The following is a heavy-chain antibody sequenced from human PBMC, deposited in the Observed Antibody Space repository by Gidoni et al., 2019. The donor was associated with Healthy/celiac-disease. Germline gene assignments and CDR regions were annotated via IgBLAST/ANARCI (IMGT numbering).Heavy chain of an antibody. J-gene: IGHJ6*02. V-gene: IGHV3-43D*03. Sequence: EVQLVESGGVVLQPGGSLRLSCAASCSPLDDYAMHWVRQAPGKGLEWVSLISWDGGSTDYADSVKGRFSISRDNSKNSLYLQMNSLRAEDTALYYGAKDTRDGSSRDNYYYYYGMDVWGQGTTVTVSS. CDR3: AKDTRDGSSRDNYYYYYGMDV. D-gene: IGHD6-6*01. CDR1: CSPLDDYA. CDR2: ISWDGGST.